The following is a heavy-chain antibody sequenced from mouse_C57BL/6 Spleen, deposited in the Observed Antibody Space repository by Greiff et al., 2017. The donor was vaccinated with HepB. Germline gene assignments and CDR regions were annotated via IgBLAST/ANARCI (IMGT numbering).Heavy chain of an antibody. J-gene: IGHJ3*01. D-gene: IGHD1-1*01. Sequence: VQLQQSGPELVKPGASVKISCKASGYSFTGYYMNWVKQSPEKSLEWIGEINPSTGGTTYNQKFKAKATLTVDKSSSTAYMQLKSLTSEDSAVYYCARWEGSSWGFAYWGQGTLVTVSA. V-gene: IGHV1-42*01. CDR1: GYSFTGYY. CDR3: ARWEGSSWGFAY. CDR2: INPSTGGT.